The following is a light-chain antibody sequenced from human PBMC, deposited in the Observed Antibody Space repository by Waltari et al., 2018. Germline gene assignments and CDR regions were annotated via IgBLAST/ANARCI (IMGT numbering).Light chain of an antibody. Sequence: VMTQSPAILSVSPGDSVTLSCRASQSLTSNLAWYQQKPGQPPRLLNFGASARATGVSDRFSGSGTTTQFSLTISSLQPEDFAIYFCQQYNRWPSTFGQGTKLDIK. CDR2: GAS. J-gene: IGKJ2*01. CDR3: QQYNRWPST. CDR1: QSLTSN. V-gene: IGKV3-15*01.